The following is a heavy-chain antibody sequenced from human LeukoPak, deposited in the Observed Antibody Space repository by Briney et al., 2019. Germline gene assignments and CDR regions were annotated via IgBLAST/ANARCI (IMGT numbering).Heavy chain of an antibody. CDR1: GGSISSSSYY. CDR3: AREKIDRAVAGFADY. Sequence: SETLSLTCTVSGGSISSSSYYWGWIRQPPGKGLEWIGSIYYSGSTYYNPSLKSRVTISVDTSENQFSLKLSSVTAADTAVYYCAREKIDRAVAGFADYWGQGTLVTVSS. D-gene: IGHD6-19*01. V-gene: IGHV4-39*07. J-gene: IGHJ4*02. CDR2: IYYSGST.